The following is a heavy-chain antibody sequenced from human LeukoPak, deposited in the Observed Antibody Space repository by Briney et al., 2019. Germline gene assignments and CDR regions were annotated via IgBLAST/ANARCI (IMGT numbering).Heavy chain of an antibody. CDR1: GFTFSSYA. Sequence: PGGSLRLSCAASGFTFSSYAMHWVRQAPGKGLEWVAVISYDGSNKYYADSVKGRFTISRDNSKNTLYLQMNSLRAEDTAVYYCARAKLSGYDFWSGYYRDYYYYYYMDVWGKGTTVTVSS. CDR3: ARAKLSGYDFWSGYYRDYYYYYYMDV. V-gene: IGHV3-30-3*01. CDR2: ISYDGSNK. D-gene: IGHD3-3*01. J-gene: IGHJ6*03.